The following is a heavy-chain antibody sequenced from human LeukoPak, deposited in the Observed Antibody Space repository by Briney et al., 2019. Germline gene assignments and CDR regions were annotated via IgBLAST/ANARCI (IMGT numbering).Heavy chain of an antibody. CDR1: GFTFSSYG. V-gene: IGHV3-33*01. CDR3: ARGLLYEPSSGMDV. Sequence: GRSLRLSCAASGFTFSSYGMHWVRQAPGKGLEWVAVLWYDGSNKYYADSVKGRFTISGDNSKNTLYLQMNSLRAEDTAVYYCARGLLYEPSSGMDVWGQGTTVTVSS. CDR2: LWYDGSNK. D-gene: IGHD2/OR15-2a*01. J-gene: IGHJ6*02.